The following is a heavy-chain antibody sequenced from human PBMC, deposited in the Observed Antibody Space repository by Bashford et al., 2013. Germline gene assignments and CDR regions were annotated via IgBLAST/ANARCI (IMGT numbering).Heavy chain of an antibody. J-gene: IGHJ4*02. Sequence: GSLRLSCGTSGFAFSNFPMNWVRQAPGKGLEWVSGIASRDGTTYYADSVKGRFTISRDNSKSTLYLQMNSLRAEDTAVYYCANPDYWGQGTLVTVSS. CDR2: IASRDGTT. CDR1: GFAFSNFP. CDR3: ANPDY. V-gene: IGHV3-23*01.